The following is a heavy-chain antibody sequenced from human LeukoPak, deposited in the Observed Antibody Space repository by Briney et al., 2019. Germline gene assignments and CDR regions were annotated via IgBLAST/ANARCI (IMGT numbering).Heavy chain of an antibody. V-gene: IGHV4-30-4*01. J-gene: IGHJ5*02. CDR3: ARSEGYAFAP. D-gene: IGHD2-15*01. Sequence: SETLSLTCTVFGGSFSSGDYYWSWLRQPPGKGLEWIGYIYYSGSTFYNPSLKSRVTISLDTSKSQFSLKLSSVSAADTAVYYCARSEGYAFAPWGQETLVTVSS. CDR1: GGSFSSGDYY. CDR2: IYYSGST.